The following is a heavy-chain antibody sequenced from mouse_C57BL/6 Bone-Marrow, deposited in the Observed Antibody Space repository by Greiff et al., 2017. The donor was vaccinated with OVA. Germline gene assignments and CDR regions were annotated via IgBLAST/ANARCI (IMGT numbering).Heavy chain of an antibody. D-gene: IGHD1-1*01. CDR2: ISNGGGST. CDR3: ARPSLYYDGSTAWFAY. Sequence: EVQGVESGGGLVQPGGSLKLSCAASGFTFSDYYMYWVRQTPEKRLEWVAYISNGGGSTYYPDTVKGRFTISRDNAKNTLYLQRGRLKSEDTTMYYCARPSLYYDGSTAWFAYWGQGTLVTVSA. V-gene: IGHV5-12*01. J-gene: IGHJ3*01. CDR1: GFTFSDYY.